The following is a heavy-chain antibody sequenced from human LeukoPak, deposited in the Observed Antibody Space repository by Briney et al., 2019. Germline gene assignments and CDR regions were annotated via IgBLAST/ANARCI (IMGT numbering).Heavy chain of an antibody. V-gene: IGHV4-59*01. Sequence: SETLSLTCTVSGGSISSYYWSWIRQPPGKGLEWIGYIYYSGSTNYNPSLKSRVTISIDTSKNQFSLKLSSVTAADTAVYYCARMVRGVIINPQYYFDYWGQGTLVTVSS. CDR1: GGSISSYY. D-gene: IGHD3-10*01. CDR3: ARMVRGVIINPQYYFDY. CDR2: IYYSGST. J-gene: IGHJ4*02.